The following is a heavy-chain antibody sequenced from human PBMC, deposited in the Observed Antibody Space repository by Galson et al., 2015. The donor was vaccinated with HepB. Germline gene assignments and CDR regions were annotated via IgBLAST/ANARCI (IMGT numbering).Heavy chain of an antibody. Sequence: LEWIGSIYYSGSTYYNPSLKSRVTISVDTSKNQFSLKLSSVTAADTAVYYCARWRIAAAENWFDPWGQGTLATVSS. D-gene: IGHD6-13*01. CDR2: IYYSGST. J-gene: IGHJ5*02. CDR3: ARWRIAAAENWFDP. V-gene: IGHV4-39*01.